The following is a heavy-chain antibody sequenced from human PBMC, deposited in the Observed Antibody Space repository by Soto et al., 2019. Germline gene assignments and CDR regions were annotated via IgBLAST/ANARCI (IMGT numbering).Heavy chain of an antibody. D-gene: IGHD5-12*01. CDR1: GGSFSSFG. Sequence: SVKVSCKASGGSFSSFGISWVRQAPGQGLEWMGGIIPVFGRPNYAQRFRGRLTITADESTNTVYLELIDLRSEDTAVYYCAREGSGYNLWGQGXQVTVSS. CDR3: AREGSGYNL. CDR2: IIPVFGRP. V-gene: IGHV1-69*13. J-gene: IGHJ1*01.